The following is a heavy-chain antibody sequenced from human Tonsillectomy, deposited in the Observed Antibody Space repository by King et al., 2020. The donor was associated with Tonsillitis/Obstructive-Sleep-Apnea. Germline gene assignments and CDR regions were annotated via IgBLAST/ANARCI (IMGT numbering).Heavy chain of an antibody. CDR1: AYTFASYA. J-gene: IGHJ6*03. CDR2: INAGNGNT. Sequence: QLVQSGAEVKKPGASVKVSCKASAYTFASYAIHWVRQAPGQRLEWMGWINAGNGNTKYSQKFQGRVTLTRDTSATTAFMELSSLRSEDTAVYYCARHYCSGGSCYNYFYSMDVWGKGTTVTVSS. CDR3: ARHYCSGGSCYNYFYSMDV. D-gene: IGHD2-15*01. V-gene: IGHV1-3*01.